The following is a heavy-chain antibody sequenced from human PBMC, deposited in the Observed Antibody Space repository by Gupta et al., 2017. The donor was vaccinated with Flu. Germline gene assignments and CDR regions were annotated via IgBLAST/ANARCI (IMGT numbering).Heavy chain of an antibody. V-gene: IGHV4-39*01. J-gene: IGHJ4*02. CDR3: ARYRLRERDFDY. CDR2: IWYSGTT. D-gene: IGHD4-17*01. Sequence: SSSLYYGAWIRQAPGKGLEWIGRIWYSGTTWYTPSLKSRATMSLDTSKNQFSLKLTSVAAADTAVYYCARYRLRERDFDYWGQGTLVTV. CDR1: SSSLYY.